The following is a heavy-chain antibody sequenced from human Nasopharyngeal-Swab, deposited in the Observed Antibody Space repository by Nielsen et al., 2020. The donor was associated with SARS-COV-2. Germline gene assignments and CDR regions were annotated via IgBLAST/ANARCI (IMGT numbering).Heavy chain of an antibody. D-gene: IGHD3-10*01. CDR1: GGSISSSSYY. V-gene: IGHV4-39*01. CDR3: SSGELLLDY. J-gene: IGHJ4*02. CDR2: IYYSGST. Sequence: SETLSPTCTVSGGSISSSSYYWGWIRQPPGKGLEWIGSIYYSGSTYYNPSLKSRVTISVDTSKNQFSLKLSSVTAADTAVYYCSSGELLLDYWGQGTLVTVSS.